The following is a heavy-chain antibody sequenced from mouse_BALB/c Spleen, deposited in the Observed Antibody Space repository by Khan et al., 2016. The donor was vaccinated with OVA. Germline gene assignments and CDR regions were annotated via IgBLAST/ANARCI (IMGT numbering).Heavy chain of an antibody. CDR2: INPNNGYT. CDR3: VRDETYYGNGGWFAY. J-gene: IGHJ3*01. D-gene: IGHD2-10*01. V-gene: IGHV1-4*01. CDR1: GYTFSSYT. Sequence: QVQLKQSGAELARPGASVKMSCKTSGYTFSSYTIHWIKLRPGQGLEWIGYINPNNGYTNYNQKFKDKATLTADKSSTTVYMQLSSLTSDDPAMYNCVRDETYYGNGGWFAYWGQGTLVTVSA.